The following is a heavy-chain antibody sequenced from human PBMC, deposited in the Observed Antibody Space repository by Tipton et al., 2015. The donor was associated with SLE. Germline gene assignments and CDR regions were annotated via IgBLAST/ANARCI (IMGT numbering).Heavy chain of an antibody. Sequence: TLSLTCTVSGGSVSSGSYYWSWIRQPPGKGLEWIGYIYNSGSTNYNPSLKSRVTISVDTSKNQFSPKLSSVTAADTAVYYCARGGYYDSSGYYYDPRFDYWGQGTLVTVSS. CDR1: GGSVSSGSYY. J-gene: IGHJ4*02. V-gene: IGHV4-61*01. D-gene: IGHD3-22*01. CDR3: ARGGYYDSSGYYYDPRFDY. CDR2: IYNSGST.